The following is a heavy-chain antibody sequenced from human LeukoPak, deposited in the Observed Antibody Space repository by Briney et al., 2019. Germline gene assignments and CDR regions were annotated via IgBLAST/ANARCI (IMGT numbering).Heavy chain of an antibody. CDR3: AKDGQWLGFFDY. Sequence: GGSLRLSCAASGFTFSSFAMTWVRQAPGKGLEWVSGFDGNGPNTYYADSVKGRFTISRDNSKNTLYLQMNSLRAEDTAVYYCAKDGQWLGFFDYWGQGTLVTVSS. J-gene: IGHJ4*02. CDR2: FDGNGPNT. D-gene: IGHD6-19*01. V-gene: IGHV3-23*01. CDR1: GFTFSSFA.